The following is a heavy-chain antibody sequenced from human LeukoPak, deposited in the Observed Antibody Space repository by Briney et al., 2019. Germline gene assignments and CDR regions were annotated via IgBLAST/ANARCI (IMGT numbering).Heavy chain of an antibody. Sequence: GRSLRLSCAASGFTFSSYGMHRVRQAPGKGLEWVAVISYDGSNKYYADSVKGRFTISRDNSKNTLYLQMNSLRAEDTAVYYCAKGLAVAGTMVGDYWGQGTLVTVSS. J-gene: IGHJ4*02. CDR2: ISYDGSNK. CDR3: AKGLAVAGTMVGDY. V-gene: IGHV3-30*18. D-gene: IGHD6-19*01. CDR1: GFTFSSYG.